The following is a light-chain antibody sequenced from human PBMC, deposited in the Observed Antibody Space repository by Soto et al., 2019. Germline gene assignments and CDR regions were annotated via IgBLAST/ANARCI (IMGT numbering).Light chain of an antibody. CDR3: QQYLSSSYT. V-gene: IGKV3-20*01. CDR2: GAS. Sequence: EIVLTQSPGTLSLSPGERATLSCRASQSVSSTYLAWYQQNPGQAPRLLIYGASSRATGIPDRFSGSGSGTDFTRTISRLEPEDFAVYFCQQYLSSSYTLGQGTKLEIK. J-gene: IGKJ2*01. CDR1: QSVSSTY.